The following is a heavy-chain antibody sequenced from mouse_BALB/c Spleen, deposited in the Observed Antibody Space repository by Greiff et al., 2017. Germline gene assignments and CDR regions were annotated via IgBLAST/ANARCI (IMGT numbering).Heavy chain of an antibody. J-gene: IGHJ2*01. CDR2: IDPSDSET. CDR1: GYTFTSYW. Sequence: QVQLKQPGAELVKPGAPVKLSCKASGYTFTSYWMNWVKQRPGRGLEWIGRIDPSDSETHYNQKFKDKATLTVDKSSSTAYIQLSSLTSEDSAVYYCAREGNFDYWGQGTTLTVSS. V-gene: IGHV1-69*02. CDR3: AREGNFDY.